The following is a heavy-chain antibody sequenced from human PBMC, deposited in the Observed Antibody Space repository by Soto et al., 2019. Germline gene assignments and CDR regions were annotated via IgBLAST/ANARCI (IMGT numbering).Heavy chain of an antibody. J-gene: IGHJ6*01. CDR1: GGYINSYY. V-gene: IGHV4-59*01. D-gene: IGHD3-10*01. Sequence: PSETLSLTCTVSGGYINSYYWNWIRQPPGKGLEWIGYIYYSGSTNYNPSLKSRVVISVDTSKNQFSLKLRSVTAADTAMYYCAKNDGHGSSYHGMDVWGQGTTVTVSS. CDR3: AKNDGHGSSYHGMDV. CDR2: IYYSGST.